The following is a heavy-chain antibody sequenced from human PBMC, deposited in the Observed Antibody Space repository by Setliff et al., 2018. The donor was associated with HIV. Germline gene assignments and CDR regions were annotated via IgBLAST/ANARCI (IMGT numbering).Heavy chain of an antibody. CDR1: GYSFINYA. CDR3: ASISGHRYYYYGMDV. J-gene: IGHJ6*02. Sequence: ASVKVSCKASGYSFINYAMNWVRQAPGQGLEWMGWINTQTGSPTYAQAFTGRFVFSVDTSVTTAYLQISSLKAEDTAVYYCASISGHRYYYYGMDVWGQGTTVTVSS. V-gene: IGHV7-4-1*02. D-gene: IGHD5-12*01. CDR2: INTQTGSP.